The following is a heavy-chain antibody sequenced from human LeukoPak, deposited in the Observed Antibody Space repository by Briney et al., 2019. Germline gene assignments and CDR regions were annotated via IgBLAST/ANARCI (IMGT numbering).Heavy chain of an antibody. Sequence: ASVKVSCKASGYTFTGYYMHWVRQATGQGLEWMGWMNPNSGNTGYAQKFQGRVTMTRNTSISTAYMELSSLRSEDTAVYYCARGGRGLYDFWSGYYPTNNWFDPWGQGTLVTVSS. D-gene: IGHD3-3*01. CDR3: ARGGRGLYDFWSGYYPTNNWFDP. J-gene: IGHJ5*02. CDR2: MNPNSGNT. V-gene: IGHV1-8*02. CDR1: GYTFTGYY.